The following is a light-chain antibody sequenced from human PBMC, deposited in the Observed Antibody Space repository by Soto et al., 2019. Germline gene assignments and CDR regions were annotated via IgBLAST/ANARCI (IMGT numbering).Light chain of an antibody. CDR3: CSYAGSSTYV. J-gene: IGLJ1*01. CDR2: EVS. CDR1: SSDVGSYNL. Sequence: QSALTQPASLSGSPGQSITISCTGTSSDVGSYNLVSWYQQHPGKAPKLMIYEVSKRPSGVSNRFSGPKSGNTASLTISGLQAEDEADYYCCSYAGSSTYVFGTGTKVTVL. V-gene: IGLV2-23*02.